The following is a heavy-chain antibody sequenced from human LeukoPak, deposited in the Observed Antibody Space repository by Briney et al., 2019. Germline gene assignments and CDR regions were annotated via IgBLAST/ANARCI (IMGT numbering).Heavy chain of an antibody. CDR1: GFSFSTYE. Sequence: GGSLRLSCAASGFSFSTYEMSWVRQAPGKGLEWVSYISTTGKTMYYAVSVKGRFTISRDNARNSLYLQMDSLRVDDTAVYYCARDDNYVHGTTDSWGQGTLVTVSS. CDR2: ISTTGKTM. D-gene: IGHD5-24*01. CDR3: ARDDNYVHGTTDS. J-gene: IGHJ4*02. V-gene: IGHV3-48*03.